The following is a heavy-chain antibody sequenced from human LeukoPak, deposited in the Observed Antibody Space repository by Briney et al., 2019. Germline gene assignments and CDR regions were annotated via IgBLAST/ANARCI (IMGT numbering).Heavy chain of an antibody. Sequence: SQTLSLTCAVSGGSISSGGYSWSWIRQPPGKGLEWIGYIYHSGSTYYNPSLKSRVTISVDRSKNQFSLKLSSVTAADTAVYYCARVRDYDFWSGYYPYNWFDPWGQGTLVTVSS. CDR3: ARVRDYDFWSGYYPYNWFDP. CDR1: GGSISSGGYS. CDR2: IYHSGST. D-gene: IGHD3-3*01. V-gene: IGHV4-30-2*01. J-gene: IGHJ5*02.